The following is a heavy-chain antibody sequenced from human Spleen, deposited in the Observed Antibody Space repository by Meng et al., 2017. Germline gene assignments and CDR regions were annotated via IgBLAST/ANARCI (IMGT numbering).Heavy chain of an antibody. Sequence: QVQLVRPGVGLRKPGPSVKVSGQASGNIFPAHYVHWVRQAPGEGLEWMGRINPNSGGTNYAQKFQGRVTMSRDTSITTVYMELSRLRSVDTAVYYCAGDYGDFLEFDPWGQGTLVTVSS. J-gene: IGHJ5*02. CDR1: GNIFPAHY. D-gene: IGHD4-17*01. V-gene: IGHV1-2*06. CDR3: AGDYGDFLEFDP. CDR2: INPNSGGT.